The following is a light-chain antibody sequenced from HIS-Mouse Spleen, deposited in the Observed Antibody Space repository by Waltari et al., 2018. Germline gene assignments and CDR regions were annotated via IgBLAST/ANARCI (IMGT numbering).Light chain of an antibody. V-gene: IGLV3-1*01. CDR3: QAWDSSTAEV. CDR1: NLGDKY. CDR2: QDS. J-gene: IGLJ3*02. Sequence: SYELTQPPSVSVSPGQTASITRSGDNLGDKYACWYQQKPGQSPVLVIYQDSKRPSGIPERFSGSNSGNTATLTISGTQAMDEADYYCQAWDSSTAEVFGGGTKLTVL.